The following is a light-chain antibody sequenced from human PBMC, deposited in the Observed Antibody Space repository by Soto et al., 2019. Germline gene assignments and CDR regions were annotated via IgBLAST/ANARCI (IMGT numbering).Light chain of an antibody. CDR2: GAS. V-gene: IGKV3-15*01. Sequence: EIVLTQSPATLSVSPGGRATLSCRASQSVSGNLAWYQQKPGQAPRLLIYGASTRATGIPARFSGSGSGTEFTLTISSLQSEDFAVYYCRQYNNWPPITFGQGTRLEIK. CDR1: QSVSGN. J-gene: IGKJ5*01. CDR3: RQYNNWPPIT.